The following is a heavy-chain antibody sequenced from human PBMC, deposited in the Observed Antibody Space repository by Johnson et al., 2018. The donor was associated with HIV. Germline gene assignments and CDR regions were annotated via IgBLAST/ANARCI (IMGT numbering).Heavy chain of an antibody. CDR1: GFTFNSYG. J-gene: IGHJ3*02. D-gene: IGHD6-13*01. Sequence: QVQLVESGGGVVQPGRSLRLSCAASGFTFNSYGMHWVRQAPGKGLEWVAVIWYDGSNKYYADSVKGRFTISRDNSKNTRYLQMNSLRAEDTAVYYCAKGGVLAAGTEGYAFDIWGQGTMVTVSS. CDR3: AKGGVLAAGTEGYAFDI. CDR2: IWYDGSNK. V-gene: IGHV3-33*06.